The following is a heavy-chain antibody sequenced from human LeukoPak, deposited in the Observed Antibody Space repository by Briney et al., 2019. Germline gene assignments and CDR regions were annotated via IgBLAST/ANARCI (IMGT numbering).Heavy chain of an antibody. CDR3: AKRAESNSGPFDY. Sequence: PGGSLRLSCAASGFTFDDYGMSWVRQAPGKGLEWVAFIQDDGRRTEYADSVKGRFTISRDNSKNKHYVQMNSLRPEDTALYYCAKRAESNSGPFDYWGQGTVVTVSS. CDR2: IQDDGRRT. V-gene: IGHV3-30*02. CDR1: GFTFDDYG. J-gene: IGHJ4*02. D-gene: IGHD5-12*01.